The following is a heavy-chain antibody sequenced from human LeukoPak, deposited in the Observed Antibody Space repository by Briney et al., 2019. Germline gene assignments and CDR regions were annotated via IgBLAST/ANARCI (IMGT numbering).Heavy chain of an antibody. CDR3: ARGGLWFGESPQYNWFDP. Sequence: SQTLSLTCAVYGGSFSGYYWSWIRQPPGKGLEWIGEINHSGSTNYNPSLKSRVTISVDTSKNQFSLKLSSVTAADTAVYYCARGGLWFGESPQYNWFDPWGQGTLVTVSS. CDR1: GGSFSGYY. J-gene: IGHJ5*02. V-gene: IGHV4-34*01. D-gene: IGHD3-10*01. CDR2: INHSGST.